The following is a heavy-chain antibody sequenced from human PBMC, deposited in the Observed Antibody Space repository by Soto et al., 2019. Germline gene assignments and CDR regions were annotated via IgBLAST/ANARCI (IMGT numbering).Heavy chain of an antibody. CDR2: ISGSGGST. CDR1: GFTFSSYA. V-gene: IGHV3-23*01. Sequence: GGSLRLSCAASGFTFSSYAMSWVRQAPGKGLEWVSAISGSGGSTYYADSVKGRFTISRDNSKNTLYLQMNSLRAEDTAVYYCAKEGYCSGGSCYEFYYYYYMDVWGKGTTVTVSS. D-gene: IGHD2-15*01. J-gene: IGHJ6*03. CDR3: AKEGYCSGGSCYEFYYYYYMDV.